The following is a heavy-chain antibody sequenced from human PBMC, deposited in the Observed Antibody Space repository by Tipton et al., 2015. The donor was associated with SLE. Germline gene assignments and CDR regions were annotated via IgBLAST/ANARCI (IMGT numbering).Heavy chain of an antibody. Sequence: QLVQSGGGLVKPGGSLRLSCAASGFTFSNYNMNWVRQAPGKGLEWVSFITRSSNYMFYGDSVKGRFTISRDNAKKTLYLQMNSLRVEDTAVYYCAKDGRGDDIQHGYFDYWGQGTLVTVSS. V-gene: IGHV3-21*01. CDR1: GFTFSNYN. CDR3: AKDGRGDDIQHGYFDY. CDR2: ITRSSNYM. D-gene: IGHD3-9*01. J-gene: IGHJ4*02.